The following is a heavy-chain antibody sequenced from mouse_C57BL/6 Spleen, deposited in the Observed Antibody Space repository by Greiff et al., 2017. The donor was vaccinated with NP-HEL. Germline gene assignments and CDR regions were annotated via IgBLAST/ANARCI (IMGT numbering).Heavy chain of an antibody. CDR3: ARDSSGYLAWFAY. Sequence: VQLQQSGPELVKPGASVKISCKASGYSFTDYNMNWVKQSNGKSLEWIGVINPNYGTTSYNQKFKGKATLTVDQSSSTAYLQLNSLTSEDSAVXSYARDSSGYLAWFAYWGQGTLVTVSA. J-gene: IGHJ3*01. CDR2: INPNYGTT. CDR1: GYSFTDYN. V-gene: IGHV1-39*01. D-gene: IGHD3-2*02.